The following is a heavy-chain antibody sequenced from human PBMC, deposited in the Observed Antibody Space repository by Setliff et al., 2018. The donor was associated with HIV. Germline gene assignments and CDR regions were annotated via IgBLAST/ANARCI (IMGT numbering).Heavy chain of an antibody. CDR2: IQYDGDDT. J-gene: IGHJ4*02. D-gene: IGHD5-12*01. Sequence: PGGSLRLSCAASGFTFSSYGTHWVRQAPGKGLEWVAFIQYDGDDTHFLESVKGRFTISRDTSNNTLYLHLSSLRPEDTAVYYCARDGGRDGYGFALDYWGQGTLVTVSS. V-gene: IGHV3-30*02. CDR3: ARDGGRDGYGFALDY. CDR1: GFTFSSYG.